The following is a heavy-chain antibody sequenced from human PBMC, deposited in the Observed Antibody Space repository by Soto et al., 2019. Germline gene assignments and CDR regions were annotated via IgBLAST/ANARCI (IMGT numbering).Heavy chain of an antibody. D-gene: IGHD1-26*01. Sequence: SVKVSCKASGYSFTSLDINWVRQTAGQGLEWMGWMEPSTGRTGYAQKFQGRVTMTRDTSINTAYMELTTLTSDDTAFYYCARGVSAGVDYWGQGTLVTVSS. V-gene: IGHV1-8*01. CDR2: MEPSTGRT. CDR1: GYSFTSLD. J-gene: IGHJ4*02. CDR3: ARGVSAGVDY.